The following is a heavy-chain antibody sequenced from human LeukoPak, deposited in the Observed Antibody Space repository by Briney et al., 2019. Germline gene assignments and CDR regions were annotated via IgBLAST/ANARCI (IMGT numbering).Heavy chain of an antibody. V-gene: IGHV3-30*18. CDR1: GFTFSSYG. D-gene: IGHD6-13*01. Sequence: PGGSLRLSCAASGFTFSSYGMHWVRQAPGKGLEWVAVISYDGSNKYYADSVKGRFTISRDNSKNTLYLQMNSLRAEDTAVYYCAKSLQQSLYYYYGMDVWGQGTTVTVSS. J-gene: IGHJ6*02. CDR3: AKSLQQSLYYYYGMDV. CDR2: ISYDGSNK.